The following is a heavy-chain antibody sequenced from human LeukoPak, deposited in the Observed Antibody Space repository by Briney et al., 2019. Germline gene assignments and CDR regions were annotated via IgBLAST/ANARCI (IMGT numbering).Heavy chain of an antibody. Sequence: GGSLRLSCAASGFTFSSYAMSWVRQAPGKGLEWVANIKQDGSEKYHVDSVKGRFTISRDNAKNSLYLQMNSLRAEDTAVYYCAKDLRPSPLRSGYIIDPDAFDIWGQGTMVTVSS. D-gene: IGHD3-3*01. J-gene: IGHJ3*02. V-gene: IGHV3-7*01. CDR2: IKQDGSEK. CDR3: AKDLRPSPLRSGYIIDPDAFDI. CDR1: GFTFSSYA.